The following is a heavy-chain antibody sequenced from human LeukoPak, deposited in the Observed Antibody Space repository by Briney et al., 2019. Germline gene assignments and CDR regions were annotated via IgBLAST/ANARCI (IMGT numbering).Heavy chain of an antibody. V-gene: IGHV4-59*12. CDR3: ARGVKSSGWYPG. Sequence: SETLSLTCTVSGGSISSYYWSWIRQPPGKGLEWIGYIYYSGSTNYNPSLKSRVTISVDTSKNQFSLKLSSVTAADTAVYYCARGVKSSGWYPGWGQGTLVTVSS. D-gene: IGHD6-19*01. CDR2: IYYSGST. J-gene: IGHJ4*02. CDR1: GGSISSYY.